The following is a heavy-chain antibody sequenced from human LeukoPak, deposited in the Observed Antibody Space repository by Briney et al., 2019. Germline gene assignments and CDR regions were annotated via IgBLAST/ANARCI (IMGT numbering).Heavy chain of an antibody. CDR2: VYPDDSAA. J-gene: IGHJ4*02. CDR3: TSSRVWGDSFWAFDY. V-gene: IGHV5-51*01. D-gene: IGHD3-3*01. Sequence: GESLKISCQGSGYSFSSFWVGWVRQTPGKGLGWMGVVYPDDSAARYSPSFQGQITFSADKSLDTAYLQWTSLTASAPGIYFCTSSRVWGDSFWAFDYWGQGTPVTVSS. CDR1: GYSFSSFW.